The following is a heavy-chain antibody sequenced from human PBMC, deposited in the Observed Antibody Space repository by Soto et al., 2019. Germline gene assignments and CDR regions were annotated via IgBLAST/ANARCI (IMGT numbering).Heavy chain of an antibody. J-gene: IGHJ5*02. D-gene: IGHD6-13*01. Sequence: GASVKVSCKASGYTFTSYGIHWVRHAPGQRLEWMGWINAANGDTKYSPKFQGRVTITRDTSASTAYMELSSLRSEDTAVYYCVRRHVSATGIDWFDPWGQGTLVTV. CDR2: INAANGDT. V-gene: IGHV1-3*01. CDR1: GYTFTSYG. CDR3: VRRHVSATGIDWFDP.